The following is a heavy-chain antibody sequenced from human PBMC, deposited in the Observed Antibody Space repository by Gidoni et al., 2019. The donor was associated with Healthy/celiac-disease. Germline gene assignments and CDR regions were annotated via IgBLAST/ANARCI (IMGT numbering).Heavy chain of an antibody. J-gene: IGHJ4*02. D-gene: IGHD2-15*01. CDR1: GFTFSSYS. CDR3: AREVRVVVAARFFDY. V-gene: IGHV3-48*01. CDR2: ISSSSSTI. Sequence: EVQLVESGGGLVQPGGSLRLSCAAPGFTFSSYSMNWVRQAPGKGLEWVSYISSSSSTIYYADSVKGRFTISRDNAKNSLYLQMNSLRAEDTAVYYCAREVRVVVAARFFDYWGQGTLVTVSS.